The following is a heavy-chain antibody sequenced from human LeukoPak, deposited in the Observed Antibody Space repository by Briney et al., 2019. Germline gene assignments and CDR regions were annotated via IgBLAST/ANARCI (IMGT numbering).Heavy chain of an antibody. Sequence: GRSLRLSCAASGFTFSSYGMHWVRQAPGKGLEWVAVISYDGSNKYFADSVKGRFTISRDNSKNTLYLQMNSLRAEDTAVYYCAKGGTSWTIDYWGQGTLVTVSS. D-gene: IGHD2-2*01. V-gene: IGHV3-30*18. CDR1: GFTFSSYG. CDR2: ISYDGSNK. CDR3: AKGGTSWTIDY. J-gene: IGHJ4*02.